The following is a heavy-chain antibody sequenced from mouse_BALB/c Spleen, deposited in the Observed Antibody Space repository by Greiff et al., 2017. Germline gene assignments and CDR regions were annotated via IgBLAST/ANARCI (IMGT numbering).Heavy chain of an antibody. CDR3: ARSYYDYYFDY. V-gene: IGHV1-84*02. CDR1: GYTFTDHY. D-gene: IGHD2-4*01. CDR2: IYPGSGNT. Sequence: QVQPQQSGPELVKPGASVKISCKASGYTFTDHYINWVKQKPGQGLEWIGWIYPGSGNTKYNEKFKGKATLTVDTSSSTAYMQLSSLTSEDTAVYFCARSYYDYYFDYWGQGTTLTVSS. J-gene: IGHJ2*01.